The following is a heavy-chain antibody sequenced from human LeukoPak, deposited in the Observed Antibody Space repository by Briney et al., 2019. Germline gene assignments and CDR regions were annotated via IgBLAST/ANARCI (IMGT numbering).Heavy chain of an antibody. CDR2: IYSGGST. Sequence: GGSLRLSCAASGFTFISNYMSWVRQAPGKGLEWVSVIYSGGSTYYADSVKGRFTISRDNSKNTLYLQMNSLRAEDTAVYYCARPGIAVAGEFFDYWGQGTLVTVSS. CDR3: ARPGIAVAGEFFDY. D-gene: IGHD6-19*01. V-gene: IGHV3-66*04. CDR1: GFTFISNY. J-gene: IGHJ4*02.